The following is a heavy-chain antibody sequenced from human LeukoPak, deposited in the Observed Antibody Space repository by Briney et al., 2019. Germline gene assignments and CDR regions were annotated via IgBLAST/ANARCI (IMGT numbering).Heavy chain of an antibody. V-gene: IGHV1-69*13. CDR2: IIPIFGTA. CDR1: GGTFSSYA. J-gene: IGHJ4*02. Sequence: SVKVSCKASGGTFSSYAISWVRQAPGQGLEWMGGIIPIFGTANYAQKFQGRVTITADESTSTAYMELSSLRSEDAAVYYCARLAPIAAAGRAGYWGQGTLVTVSS. CDR3: ARLAPIAAAGRAGY. D-gene: IGHD6-13*01.